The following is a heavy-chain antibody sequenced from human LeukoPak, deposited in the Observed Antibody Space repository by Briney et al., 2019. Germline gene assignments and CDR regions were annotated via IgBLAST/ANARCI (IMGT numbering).Heavy chain of an antibody. CDR3: AREGYCSGGSCYSGEADV. CDR1: GGSISSSSYY. V-gene: IGHV4-39*07. J-gene: IGHJ6*04. CDR2: IYYSGST. D-gene: IGHD2-15*01. Sequence: SETLSLTCTVSGGSISSSSYYWGWIRQPPGKGLEWIGSIYYSGSTNYNPSLKSRVTISVDTSKNQFSLKLSSVTAADTAVYYCAREGYCSGGSCYSGEADVWGKGTTVTVSS.